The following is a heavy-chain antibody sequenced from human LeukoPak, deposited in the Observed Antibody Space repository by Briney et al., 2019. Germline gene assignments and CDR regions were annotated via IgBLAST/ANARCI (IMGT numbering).Heavy chain of an antibody. CDR3: ARESYDFWSGYSDY. CDR1: GFTFSSYW. D-gene: IGHD3-3*01. J-gene: IGHJ4*02. V-gene: IGHV3-7*01. Sequence: GGSLRLSCAASGFTFSSYWMSWVRQAPGKGLEWVANIKQDGSEKYYVDSVQGRFTISRDNAKNSLYLQMNSLRAEDTAVYYCARESYDFWSGYSDYWGQGTLVTVSS. CDR2: IKQDGSEK.